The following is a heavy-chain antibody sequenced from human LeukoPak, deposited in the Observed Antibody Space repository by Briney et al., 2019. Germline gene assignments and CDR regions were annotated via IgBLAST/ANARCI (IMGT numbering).Heavy chain of an antibody. CDR3: AREFTYRSSTSPDAFDI. V-gene: IGHV1-46*01. CDR2: INPSGGST. J-gene: IGHJ3*02. Sequence: GASVKVSCKASGYTFTSYYMHWVRQAPGQGVEGMGIINPSGGSTSYAQKFQGRVTMTRDTSTSTVYMELSSLRSEDTAVYYCAREFTYRSSTSPDAFDIWGQGTMVTVSS. CDR1: GYTFTSYY. D-gene: IGHD2-2*01.